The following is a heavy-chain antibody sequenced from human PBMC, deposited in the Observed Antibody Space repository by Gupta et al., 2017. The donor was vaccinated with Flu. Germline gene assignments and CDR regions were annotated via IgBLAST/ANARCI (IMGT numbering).Heavy chain of an antibody. Sequence: QVQLVQSGAEVKKPGASVKVSCKASGYTFTGYYMHWVRQAPGQGLEWMGWINPNSGGTNYAQKFQGRVTMTRDTSISTAYMELSRLRSDDTAVYYCARDRVVAASGFLRSRWFDPWGQGTLVTVSS. V-gene: IGHV1-2*02. CDR1: GYTFTGYY. CDR3: ARDRVVAASGFLRSRWFDP. D-gene: IGHD2-15*01. CDR2: INPNSGGT. J-gene: IGHJ5*02.